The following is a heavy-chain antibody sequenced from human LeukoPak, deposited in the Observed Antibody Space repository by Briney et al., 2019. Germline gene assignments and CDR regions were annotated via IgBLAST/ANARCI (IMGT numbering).Heavy chain of an antibody. J-gene: IGHJ4*02. V-gene: IGHV4-61*02. Sequence: SETLSLTCTVSGGSISSGSYYWSWIRQPAEKGLEWIGRIYTSGSTNYNPSLKSRVTISVDTSKNQFSLKLSSVTAADTAVYYCARQDGYYYDSSGYPHWGQGTLVTVSS. CDR2: IYTSGST. CDR3: ARQDGYYYDSSGYPH. CDR1: GGSISSGSYY. D-gene: IGHD3-22*01.